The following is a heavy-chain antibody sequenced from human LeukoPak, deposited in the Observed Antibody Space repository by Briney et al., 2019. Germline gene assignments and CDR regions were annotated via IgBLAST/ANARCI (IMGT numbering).Heavy chain of an antibody. V-gene: IGHV1-2*04. Sequence: ASVKVSCKASGYTFTGYYMHWVRQAPGQGLEWMGWINPNSGGTNYAQKFQGWVTMTRDTSISTAYMELSRLGSDDTAVYYCARDYYGSGTRGAFDIWGKGTMVTVSS. CDR3: ARDYYGSGTRGAFDI. D-gene: IGHD3-10*01. CDR2: INPNSGGT. CDR1: GYTFTGYY. J-gene: IGHJ3*02.